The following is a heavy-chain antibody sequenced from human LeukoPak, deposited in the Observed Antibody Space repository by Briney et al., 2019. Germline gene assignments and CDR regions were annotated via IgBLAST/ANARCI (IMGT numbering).Heavy chain of an antibody. D-gene: IGHD3-3*01. Sequence: SETLSLTCAVSGGSISSGGYSWSWIRQPPGKGLEWIGYIYHSGSTYYNPSLKSRVTISVDRSKNQFSLELSSVTAADTAVYYCARERYDFWSGYPNYYFDYWGQGTLVTVSS. CDR2: IYHSGST. J-gene: IGHJ4*02. V-gene: IGHV4-30-2*01. CDR1: GGSISSGGYS. CDR3: ARERYDFWSGYPNYYFDY.